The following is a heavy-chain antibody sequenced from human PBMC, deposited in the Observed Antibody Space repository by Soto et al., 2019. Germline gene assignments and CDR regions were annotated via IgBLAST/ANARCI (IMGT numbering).Heavy chain of an antibody. CDR2: IYYSGST. V-gene: IGHV4-59*01. J-gene: IGHJ6*02. D-gene: IGHD3-10*01. Sequence: QVQLQESGPGLVKPSETLSLTCTVSGGSISSYYWSWIRQPPGKGLEWIGYIYYSGSTNYNPSLKSRVTISVDTSKNRFSLKLSSVTAADTAVYYCARILHRDYYGSGSYYGMDVWGQGTTVTVSS. CDR3: ARILHRDYYGSGSYYGMDV. CDR1: GGSISSYY.